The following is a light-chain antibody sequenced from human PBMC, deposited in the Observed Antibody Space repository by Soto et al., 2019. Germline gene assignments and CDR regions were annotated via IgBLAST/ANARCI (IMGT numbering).Light chain of an antibody. CDR3: QQYDSYPWT. CDR2: DAS. CDR1: QSVRSR. Sequence: DIPLTQSPSTLSSSVGHRVTITCRASQSVRSRLAWYQQKPGKAPRVLIYDASRLDSGVPARFSGSGSETEFTLTISSLQTDDFATYYCQQYDSYPWTFGQGTKGEIE. V-gene: IGKV1-5*01. J-gene: IGKJ1*01.